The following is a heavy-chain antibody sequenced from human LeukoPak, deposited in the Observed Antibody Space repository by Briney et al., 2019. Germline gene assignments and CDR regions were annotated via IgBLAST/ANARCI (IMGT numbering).Heavy chain of an antibody. CDR2: FDPEDGEA. D-gene: IGHD4-11*01. CDR3: ATAVTTAGSFDY. J-gene: IGHJ4*02. Sequence: ASVKVSCKVSGYTLTELSMRWVRQAPGKGLEWMGGFDPEDGEAIYAQKLQGRVTVTEDTSTDTAYMELSSLRSEDTAMYYCATAVTTAGSFDYWGQGTLVTVSS. V-gene: IGHV1-24*01. CDR1: GYTLTELS.